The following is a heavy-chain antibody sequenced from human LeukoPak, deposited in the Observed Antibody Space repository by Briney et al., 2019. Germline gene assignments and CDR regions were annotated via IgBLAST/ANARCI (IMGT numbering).Heavy chain of an antibody. J-gene: IGHJ4*02. V-gene: IGHV1-18*01. Sequence: ASVKVSCKASGYTLTSYGISWVRQAPGQGLERMGWISAYNGNTNYAQKLQGRVTMTTDTSTSTAYMELRSLRSEDTAVYYCARDHDSSSWYVYWGQGTLVTVSS. CDR2: ISAYNGNT. CDR1: GYTLTSYG. CDR3: ARDHDSSSWYVY. D-gene: IGHD6-13*01.